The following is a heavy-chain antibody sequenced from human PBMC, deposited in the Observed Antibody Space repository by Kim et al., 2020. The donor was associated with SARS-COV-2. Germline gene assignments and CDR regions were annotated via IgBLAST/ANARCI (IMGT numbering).Heavy chain of an antibody. CDR1: GGSVSSGSYY. V-gene: IGHV4-61*01. CDR2: IYYSGST. Sequence: SETLSLTCTVSGGSVSSGSYYWSWIRQPPGKGLEWIGYIYYSGSTNYNPSLKSRVTISVDTSKNQFSLKLSSVTAADTAVYYCARIGFGEFFVDPWGQGTLVTVSS. CDR3: ARIGFGEFFVDP. J-gene: IGHJ5*02. D-gene: IGHD3-10*01.